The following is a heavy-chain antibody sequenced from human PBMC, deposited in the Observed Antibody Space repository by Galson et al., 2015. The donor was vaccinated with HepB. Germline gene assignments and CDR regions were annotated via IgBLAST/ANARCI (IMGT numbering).Heavy chain of an antibody. V-gene: IGHV1-69*13. D-gene: IGHD3-10*01. CDR2: IIPIFGTA. J-gene: IGHJ3*02. Sequence: SVKVSCKASGGTFSSYAISWVRQAPGQGLEWMGGIIPIFGTANYAQKFQGRVTITADESTSTAYMELSSLRSEDTAVYYCARERISGSVYDAFDIWGQGTMVTVSS. CDR3: ARERISGSVYDAFDI. CDR1: GGTFSSYA.